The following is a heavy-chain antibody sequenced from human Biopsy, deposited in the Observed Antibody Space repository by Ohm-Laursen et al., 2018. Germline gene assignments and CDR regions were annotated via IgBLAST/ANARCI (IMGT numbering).Heavy chain of an antibody. CDR3: ARADPPLFYYGSGSSNWFDP. Sequence: ASVKVFCKTSGYTFTSYEINWVRQATGQGLEWMGWMNPDSGNTGYAQNFQGRVTMTRNTSISTAYMELSSLRSEGTAVYFCARADPPLFYYGSGSSNWFDPWGQGTLVTVSS. CDR1: GYTFTSYE. V-gene: IGHV1-8*01. J-gene: IGHJ5*02. D-gene: IGHD3-10*01. CDR2: MNPDSGNT.